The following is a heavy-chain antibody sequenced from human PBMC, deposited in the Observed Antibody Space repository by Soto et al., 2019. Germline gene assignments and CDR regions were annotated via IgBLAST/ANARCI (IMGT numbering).Heavy chain of an antibody. Sequence: GGSLRLSCAASGFTFSSYAMHWVRQAPGKGLEWVAVISYDGSNKYYADSVKGRFTISRDNSKNTLYLQMNSLRAEDTAVYYCARAYYTAMAYFDYWGQGTLVTVSS. J-gene: IGHJ4*02. V-gene: IGHV3-30-3*01. CDR2: ISYDGSNK. CDR1: GFTFSSYA. D-gene: IGHD5-18*01. CDR3: ARAYYTAMAYFDY.